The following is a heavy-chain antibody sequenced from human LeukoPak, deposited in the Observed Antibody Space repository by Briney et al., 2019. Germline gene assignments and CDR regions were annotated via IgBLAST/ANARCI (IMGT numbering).Heavy chain of an antibody. CDR2: IYYSGST. CDR3: ARERGYSCGWSVWGVDAFDI. J-gene: IGHJ3*02. Sequence: SETLSLNCTVSGGSISSYYWSWLRQPPGKGLVWSGYIYYSGSTNYNPSLKRRVTITVDTSKNQFSLKLSSVTAADTAVYYCARERGYSCGWSVWGVDAFDIGGQGTMVAVSS. V-gene: IGHV4-59*01. D-gene: IGHD6-19*01. CDR1: GGSISSYY.